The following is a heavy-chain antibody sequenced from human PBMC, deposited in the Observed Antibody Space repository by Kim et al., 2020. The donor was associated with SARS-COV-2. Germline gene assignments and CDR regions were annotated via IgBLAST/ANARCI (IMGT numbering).Heavy chain of an antibody. CDR2: IKQDGSEK. D-gene: IGHD6-13*01. CDR3: ARAGESSSWYYYYYGMDV. V-gene: IGHV3-7*01. J-gene: IGHJ6*02. Sequence: GGSLRLSCAASGFTFSSYWMSWVRQAPGKGLEWVANIKQDGSEKYYVDSVKGRFTISRDNAKNSLYLQMNSLRAEDTAVYYCARAGESSSWYYYYYGMDVWGQGTTVTVSS. CDR1: GFTFSSYW.